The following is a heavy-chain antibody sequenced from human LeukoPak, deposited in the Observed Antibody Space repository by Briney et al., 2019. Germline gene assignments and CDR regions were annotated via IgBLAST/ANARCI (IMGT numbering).Heavy chain of an antibody. V-gene: IGHV3-7*01. CDR2: IKKDGSEK. CDR3: AREGYSPRDGYNFNFDY. CDR1: GFTFSSYW. D-gene: IGHD5-24*01. J-gene: IGHJ4*02. Sequence: PGGSLRLSCAASGFTFSSYWMSWVRQAPGKGLEWVANIKKDGSEKYYVDSVKGRFTISRDNAKNSLYLQMNSLRAEDTAVYYCAREGYSPRDGYNFNFDYWGQGTLVTVSS.